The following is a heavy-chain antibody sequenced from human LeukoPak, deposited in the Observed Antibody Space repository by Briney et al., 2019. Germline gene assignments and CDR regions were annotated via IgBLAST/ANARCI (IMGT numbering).Heavy chain of an antibody. CDR2: IYTSGST. V-gene: IGHV4-4*07. CDR3: ARDGSATVADAFDI. J-gene: IGHJ3*02. D-gene: IGHD4-23*01. CDR1: GGSISSYY. Sequence: SETLSLTCTVSGGSISSYYWSWIRQPAGKGLEWIGRIYTSGSTNYNPSLKSRVTMSVDTSKNQFSLKLSSVTAADTAVYYCARDGSATVADAFDIWGQGIMVTVSS.